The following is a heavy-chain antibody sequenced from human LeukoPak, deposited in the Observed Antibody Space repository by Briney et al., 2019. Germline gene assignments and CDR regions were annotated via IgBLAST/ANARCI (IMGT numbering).Heavy chain of an antibody. CDR3: ARISRSDFWSGYYTGNWFDP. D-gene: IGHD3-3*01. CDR1: GYTFTGYY. J-gene: IGHJ5*02. V-gene: IGHV1-2*02. CDR2: INPNSGGT. Sequence: ASVKVSCKASGYTFTGYYMHWVRQAPGQGLEWMGWINPNSGGTNYAQKFQGRVTMTRDTSISTAYMELSRLRSDDTAVYYCARISRSDFWSGYYTGNWFDPWGQETLVTVSS.